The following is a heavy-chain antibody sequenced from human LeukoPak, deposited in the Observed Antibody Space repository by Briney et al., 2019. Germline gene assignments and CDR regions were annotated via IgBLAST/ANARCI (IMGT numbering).Heavy chain of an antibody. CDR2: IYHSGST. Sequence: PSETLSLTCTVSGYSISSGYYWGWIRQPPGKGLEWIGSIYHSGSTYYNPSLKSRVTISVDTSKNQFSLKLSSVTAADTAVYYCARDRRQYYDILTGYYRAGGWFDPWGQGTLVTVSS. D-gene: IGHD3-9*01. J-gene: IGHJ5*02. V-gene: IGHV4-38-2*02. CDR3: ARDRRQYYDILTGYYRAGGWFDP. CDR1: GYSISSGYY.